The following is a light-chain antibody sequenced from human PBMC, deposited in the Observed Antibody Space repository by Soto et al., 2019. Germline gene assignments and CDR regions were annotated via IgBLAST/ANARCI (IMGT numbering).Light chain of an antibody. CDR2: DVS. CDR3: QRYDNLRLT. V-gene: IGKV1-33*01. J-gene: IGKJ3*01. CDR1: EDISNY. Sequence: DIQMTQSPSTLSASVGDRVTITCQASEDISNYLNWYQQKQGKAPKLLIYDVSNLETWVSSRYSGSGSGTDFTLAISRLQPEDFATYHCQRYDNLRLTFGPGTKVDIK.